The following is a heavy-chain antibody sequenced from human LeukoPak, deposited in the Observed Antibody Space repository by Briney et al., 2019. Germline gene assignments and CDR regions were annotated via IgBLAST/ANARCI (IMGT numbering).Heavy chain of an antibody. CDR2: ISGSGGRT. D-gene: IGHD3-3*01. J-gene: IGHJ4*02. V-gene: IGHV3-23*01. CDR3: AKADPAYYDFWSGYYLLDY. Sequence: GGSLRLSCAASGFTFSSYAMSWVRQAPGKGLEWVSAISGSGGRTYYADSVKGRFTISRDNSKNTLYLQMNSLRAEDTAVYYCAKADPAYYDFWSGYYLLDYWGQGTLVTVSS. CDR1: GFTFSSYA.